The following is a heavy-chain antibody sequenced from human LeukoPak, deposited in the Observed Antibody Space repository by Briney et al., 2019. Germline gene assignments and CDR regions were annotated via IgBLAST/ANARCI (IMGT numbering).Heavy chain of an antibody. CDR3: AKDMAYSSSGFDY. J-gene: IGHJ4*02. Sequence: GGSLRLSCAVSGFTFNNYWMSWVRQAPGKGLEWVSGISWNSGSIGYADSVKGRFTISRDNAKNSLYLQMNSLRAEDMALYYCAKDMAYSSSGFDYWGQGTLVTVSS. CDR2: ISWNSGSI. V-gene: IGHV3-9*03. CDR1: GFTFNNYW. D-gene: IGHD6-6*01.